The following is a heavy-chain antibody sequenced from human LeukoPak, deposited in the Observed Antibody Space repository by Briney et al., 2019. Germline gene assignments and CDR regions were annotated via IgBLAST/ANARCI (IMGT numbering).Heavy chain of an antibody. D-gene: IGHD2-2*01. CDR2: MNPNSGNT. V-gene: IGHV1-8*01. J-gene: IGHJ6*03. Sequence: ASVKVSCKASGYTFTSYDINWVRQATGQGLEWMGWMNPNSGNTGYAQKLQGRVTMTTDTSTSTAYMELRSLRSDDTAVYYCARVSSIVVVPAAKPYYYYMDVWGKGTTVTISS. CDR1: GYTFTSYD. CDR3: ARVSSIVVVPAAKPYYYYMDV.